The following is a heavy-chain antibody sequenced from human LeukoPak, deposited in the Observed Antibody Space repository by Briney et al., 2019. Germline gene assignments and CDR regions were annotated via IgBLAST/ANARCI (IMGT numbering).Heavy chain of an antibody. CDR2: IIPIFGTA. CDR1: GGTFSSYA. J-gene: IGHJ4*02. V-gene: IGHV1-69*05. D-gene: IGHD4-17*01. Sequence: ASVKVSCKASGGTFSSYAISWVRQAPGQGLEWMGRIIPIFGTANYAQKFQGRVTITTDESTSTAYMELSSLRSEDTAVYYCARGYGDYEELDYWGQGTLVTVSS. CDR3: ARGYGDYEELDY.